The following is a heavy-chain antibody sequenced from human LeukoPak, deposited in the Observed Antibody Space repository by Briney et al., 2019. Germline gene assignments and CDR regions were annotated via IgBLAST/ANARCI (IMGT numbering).Heavy chain of an antibody. V-gene: IGHV4-34*01. J-gene: IGHJ5*02. CDR3: ARGRRKYYYDSSGCIDP. CDR1: GGSFSGYY. CDR2: INHSGST. Sequence: SETLSLTCAVYGGSFSGYYWSWIRQPPGKGLEWIGEINHSGSTNYNPSLKGRVTISVDTSKNQFSLKLSSVTAADTAVYYCARGRRKYYYDSSGCIDPWGQGTLVTVSS. D-gene: IGHD3-22*01.